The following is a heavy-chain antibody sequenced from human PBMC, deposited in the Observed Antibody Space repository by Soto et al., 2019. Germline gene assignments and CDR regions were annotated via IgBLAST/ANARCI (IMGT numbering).Heavy chain of an antibody. CDR1: GFTFSSYG. Sequence: QVQLVESGGGVVQPGRSLRLSCAASGFTFSSYGMHWVRQAPGKGLEWVAVISYDGSNKYYADSVKGRFTISRDNSKNTLYLQMNSLRAEDTAVYYCATDYLNWAIDYWGQGTLVTVSS. D-gene: IGHD7-27*01. V-gene: IGHV3-30*03. CDR3: ATDYLNWAIDY. J-gene: IGHJ4*02. CDR2: ISYDGSNK.